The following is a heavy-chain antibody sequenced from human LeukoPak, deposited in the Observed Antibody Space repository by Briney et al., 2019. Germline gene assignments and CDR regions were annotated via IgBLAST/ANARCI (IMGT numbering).Heavy chain of an antibody. J-gene: IGHJ3*02. CDR1: GVSISSNSYY. V-gene: IGHV4-39*07. CDR3: ARVPKSSLQGAFDI. D-gene: IGHD5-24*01. Sequence: SETLSLTCTVSGVSISSNSYYWGWIRQPPGKGLEWIGSIFYRGNTYYNPSLKSRVNISADATKNQFSLKLSSVTAADTAVYYCARVPKSSLQGAFDIWGQGTMVTVSS. CDR2: IFYRGNT.